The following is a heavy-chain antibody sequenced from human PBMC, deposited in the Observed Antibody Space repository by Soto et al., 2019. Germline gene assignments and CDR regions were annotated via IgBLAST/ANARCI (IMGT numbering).Heavy chain of an antibody. CDR1: GFTFISCL. J-gene: IGHJ6*02. V-gene: IGHV3-74*01. CDR2: INSDVSST. CDR3: ERGHCSSTSCYNTESYHYGMEV. D-gene: IGHD2-2*02. Sequence: GGALILSCAASGFTFISCLMHWVRQARGKVRVWVARINSDVSSTSYADSVKGRFTISRHNAKNTLYLQMNSLRAEDTAVYYCERGHCSSTSCYNTESYHYGMEVWGQGTTVTVSS.